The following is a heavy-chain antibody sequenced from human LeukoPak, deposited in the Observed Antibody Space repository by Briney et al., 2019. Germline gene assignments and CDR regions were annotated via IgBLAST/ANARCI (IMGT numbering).Heavy chain of an antibody. J-gene: IGHJ4*02. CDR3: ARDGDTTVADLDY. D-gene: IGHD6-19*01. Sequence: SQTLSLTCAISGDSVSSNRAAWNWIRQSPSRGLEWLGRTFYRSKWNNDYAVSVKSRITINADTSKNQFSLQLNSVTPEDTAVYYCARDGDTTVADLDYWGQGTLVTVSS. CDR2: TFYRSKWNN. CDR1: GDSVSSNRAA. V-gene: IGHV6-1*01.